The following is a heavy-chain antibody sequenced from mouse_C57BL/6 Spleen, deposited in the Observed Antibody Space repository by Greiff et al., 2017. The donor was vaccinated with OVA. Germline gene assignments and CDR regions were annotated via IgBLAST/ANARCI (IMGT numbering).Heavy chain of an antibody. CDR3: AREGSVSTIYYYAIDY. V-gene: IGHV3-6*01. CDR1: GYSITSGYY. Sequence: EVQLQESGPGLVKPSQSLSLTCSVTGYSITSGYYWNWIRQFPGNKLEWMGYISYDGSNNYNPSLKNRISITRDTSKNQFFLKLNSVTTEDTATYYCAREGSVSTIYYYAIDYWGQGTSGTVSS. J-gene: IGHJ4*01. CDR2: ISYDGSN. D-gene: IGHD2-1*01.